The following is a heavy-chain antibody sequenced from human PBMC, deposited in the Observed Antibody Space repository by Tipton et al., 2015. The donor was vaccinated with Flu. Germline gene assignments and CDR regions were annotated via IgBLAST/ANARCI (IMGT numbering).Heavy chain of an antibody. CDR2: IRYDGSNK. V-gene: IGHV3-30*02. J-gene: IGHJ3*02. CDR3: AKSSHYYDSSGSAFDI. D-gene: IGHD3-22*01. CDR1: GFTFSSYG. Sequence: SLRLSCAASGFTFSSYGMHWVRQAPGKGLKWVAFIRYDGSNKYYADSVKGRFTISRDNSKNTLYLQMNSLRAEDTAVYYCAKSSHYYDSSGSAFDIWGQGTMVTVSS.